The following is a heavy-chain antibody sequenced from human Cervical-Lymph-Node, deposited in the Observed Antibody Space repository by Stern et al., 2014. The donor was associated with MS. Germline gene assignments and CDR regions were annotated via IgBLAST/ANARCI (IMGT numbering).Heavy chain of an antibody. CDR1: GFSFTDYW. D-gene: IGHD2-2*01. Sequence: QLVQSGVEVKKPGESLKIFCKAAGFSFTDYWIGWVRQMPGKGLEWMGVIYPGDSDTRYNPSFQGQVTISADKYLNTAYLQWSSLKASDAAIYYCARRSSYLERDYFDYWGQGTLLAVSS. V-gene: IGHV5-51*03. CDR3: ARRSSYLERDYFDY. CDR2: IYPGDSDT. J-gene: IGHJ4*02.